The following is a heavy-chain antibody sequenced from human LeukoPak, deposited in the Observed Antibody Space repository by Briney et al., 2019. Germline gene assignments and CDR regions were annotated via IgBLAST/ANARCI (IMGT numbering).Heavy chain of an antibody. CDR2: IYYSGST. CDR3: ARGSGYGYYYYYGMDV. V-gene: IGHV4-39*07. CDR1: GGSISSSSYY. Sequence: SETLSLTCTVSGGSISSSSYYWGWIRQPPGKGLEWIGSIYYSGSTNYNPSLKSRVTISVDTSKNQFSLKLSSVTAADTAVYYCARGSGYGYYYYYGMDVWGQGTTVTVSS. D-gene: IGHD5-18*01. J-gene: IGHJ6*02.